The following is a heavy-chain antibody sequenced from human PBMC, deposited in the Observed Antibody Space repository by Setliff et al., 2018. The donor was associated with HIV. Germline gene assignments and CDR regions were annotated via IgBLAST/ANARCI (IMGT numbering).Heavy chain of an antibody. CDR3: VRDLVYYYDNSGSFYVAEYFQH. D-gene: IGHD3-22*01. CDR1: GFTFSTYA. J-gene: IGHJ1*01. V-gene: IGHV3-23*01. CDR2: VGAVGAPT. Sequence: PGGSLRLSCAASGFTFSTYAMGWVRQAPGKGLEWVSTVGAVGAPTHYAASVKGRFTISKDNSRDTLYLQMSSLRAEDTAVYYCVRDLVYYYDNSGSFYVAEYFQHWGQGTLVTVSS.